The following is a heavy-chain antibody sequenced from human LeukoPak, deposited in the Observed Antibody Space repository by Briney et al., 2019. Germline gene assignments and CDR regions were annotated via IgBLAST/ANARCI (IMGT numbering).Heavy chain of an antibody. CDR1: GFTFSSYA. CDR2: ISYDGSNK. Sequence: PGRSLRLSCAASGFTFSSYAMHWVRQAPGKGLEWVAVISYDGSNKYYADSVKGRFTISRDNSKNTLYLQMNSLRAEDTAVYYCARTKEVAVAGTGYYYYGMDVWGQGTTVTVSS. D-gene: IGHD6-19*01. CDR3: ARTKEVAVAGTGYYYYGMDV. V-gene: IGHV3-30-3*01. J-gene: IGHJ6*02.